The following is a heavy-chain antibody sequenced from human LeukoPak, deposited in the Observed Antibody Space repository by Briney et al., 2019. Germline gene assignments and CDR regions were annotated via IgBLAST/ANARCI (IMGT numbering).Heavy chain of an antibody. Sequence: ASETLSLTCTVSGGSISSYYWSWIRQPAGKGLEWIGRIYTSGSTNYNPSLKSRVTMSVDTSKNQFSLKLSSVTAADTAVYYCARADTAPLEGYFDYWGQGTLVTVSS. CDR2: IYTSGST. V-gene: IGHV4-4*07. J-gene: IGHJ4*02. D-gene: IGHD5-18*01. CDR1: GGSISSYY. CDR3: ARADTAPLEGYFDY.